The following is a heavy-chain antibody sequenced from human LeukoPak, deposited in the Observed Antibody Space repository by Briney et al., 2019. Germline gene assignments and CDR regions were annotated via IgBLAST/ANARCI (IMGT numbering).Heavy chain of an antibody. V-gene: IGHV4-61*02. CDR3: ARGGPLWFGELFNRPPFDY. Sequence: PSQTLSLTCTVSGCSISSGSYYWSWIRQPAGKGLEWIGRIYTSGSTNYNPSLKSRVTISVDTSKNQFSLKLSSVTAADTAVYYCARGGPLWFGELFNRPPFDYWGQGTLVTVSS. CDR1: GCSISSGSYY. J-gene: IGHJ4*02. CDR2: IYTSGST. D-gene: IGHD3-10*01.